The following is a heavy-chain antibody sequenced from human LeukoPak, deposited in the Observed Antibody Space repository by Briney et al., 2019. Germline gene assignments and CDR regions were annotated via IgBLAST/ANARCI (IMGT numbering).Heavy chain of an antibody. V-gene: IGHV4-59*01. Sequence: SETLSLTCTVSGGSISSYYWSWIRQPPGKGLEWIGYIYYSGSTNYNPSLKSRVTISVDTSKNQFSLKLSSVTAADTAVYYCARDQFYYYGLGSYHWFDPWGQGTLVTVSS. CDR3: ARDQFYYYGLGSYHWFDP. CDR1: GGSISSYY. CDR2: IYYSGST. D-gene: IGHD3-10*01. J-gene: IGHJ5*02.